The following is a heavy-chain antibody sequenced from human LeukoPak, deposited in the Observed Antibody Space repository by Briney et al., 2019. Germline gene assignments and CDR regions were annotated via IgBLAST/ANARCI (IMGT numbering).Heavy chain of an antibody. CDR3: AKIWWAPNWYFDL. V-gene: IGHV3-23*01. Sequence: GRSLRLSCAASGFTFSSYGMHWVRQAPGKGLEWVSAVSGSGGSTYYADSVKGRFTISRDNSKNTLYLQMNSLRAEDTAVYYCAKIWWAPNWYFDLWGRGTLVTVSS. J-gene: IGHJ2*01. CDR1: GFTFSSYG. D-gene: IGHD2-8*02. CDR2: VSGSGGST.